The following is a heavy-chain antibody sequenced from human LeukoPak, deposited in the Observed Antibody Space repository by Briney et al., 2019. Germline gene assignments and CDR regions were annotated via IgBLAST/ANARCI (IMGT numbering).Heavy chain of an antibody. D-gene: IGHD2-15*01. CDR2: INPNSGGT. CDR3: ARDPYCSGGSCCSGPPVDY. Sequence: ASVKVSCKASGYTFTGYYMHWVRQAPGQGLEWMGWINPNSGGTSSAQKFQGRVTMTRDTSISTAYMELSRLRSDDTAVYYCARDPYCSGGSCCSGPPVDYWGQGTLVTVSS. V-gene: IGHV1-2*02. J-gene: IGHJ4*02. CDR1: GYTFTGYY.